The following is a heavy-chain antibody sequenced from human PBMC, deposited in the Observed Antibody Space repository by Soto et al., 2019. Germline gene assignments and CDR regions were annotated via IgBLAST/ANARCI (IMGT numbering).Heavy chain of an antibody. V-gene: IGHV3-23*01. CDR1: GFSFSSYA. D-gene: IGHD3-9*01. Sequence: GGSLRLSCTASGFSFSSYAMTWVRQSPGKGLEWVSIISGGGVTTYYAGSMKGRFTISRDNSKNTLYLHMSSLTAEDTAVYYCTTGIYYDILTGYHNVAYWGQGALVTVSS. CDR2: ISGGGVTT. CDR3: TTGIYYDILTGYHNVAY. J-gene: IGHJ4*02.